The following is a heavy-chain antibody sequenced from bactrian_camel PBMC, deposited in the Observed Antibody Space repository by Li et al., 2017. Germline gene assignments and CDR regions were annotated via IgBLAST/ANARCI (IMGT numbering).Heavy chain of an antibody. CDR3: AAAPAGLIPPGLPCNDYLSPMRYTY. D-gene: IGHD4*01. CDR1: GYVYT. CDR2: IYREDSTT. Sequence: EVQLVESGGGSALAGGSLRLSCAYSGYVYTLAWFRQAPGKEREGVSAIYREDSTTLYADSVKGRFTISRDNAKNTVYLQMEDLEPEDTAIYYCAAAPAGLIPPGLPCNDYLSPMRYTYWGQGTQV. J-gene: IGHJ4*01. V-gene: IGHV3S40*01.